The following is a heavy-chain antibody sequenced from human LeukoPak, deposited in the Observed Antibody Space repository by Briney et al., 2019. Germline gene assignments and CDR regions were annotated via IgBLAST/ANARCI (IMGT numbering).Heavy chain of an antibody. V-gene: IGHV3-33*01. J-gene: IGHJ4*02. Sequence: GRSLRLSCAASGFTFSSYGMHWVRQAPGKGLEWAAVIWYDGSNKYYADSVKGRFTIPRDNSKNTLYLQMNSLRAEDTAVYYCARTPAYYYGSGSYFDYWGQGTLVTVSS. CDR3: ARTPAYYYGSGSYFDY. D-gene: IGHD3-10*01. CDR2: IWYDGSNK. CDR1: GFTFSSYG.